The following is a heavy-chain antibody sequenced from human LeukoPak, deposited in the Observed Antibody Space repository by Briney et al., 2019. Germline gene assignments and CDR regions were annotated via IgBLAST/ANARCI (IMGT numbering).Heavy chain of an antibody. CDR2: ISSSSSYI. D-gene: IGHD3-22*01. V-gene: IGHV3-21*01. CDR3: ARDAPDYYDSSGYYGY. Sequence: GSLRLSCAASGFIVSSNYMSWVRRAPGKGLEWVSSISSSSSYIYYADSVKGRFTISRDNAKNSLYLQMNSLRAEDTAVYYCARDAPDYYDSSGYYGYWGQGTLVTVSS. CDR1: GFIVSSNY. J-gene: IGHJ4*02.